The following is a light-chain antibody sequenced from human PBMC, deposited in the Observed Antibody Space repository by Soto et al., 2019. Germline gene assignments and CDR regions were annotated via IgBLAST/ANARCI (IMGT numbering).Light chain of an antibody. V-gene: IGKV1-39*01. J-gene: IGKJ1*01. CDR3: QQNYTSVAT. Sequence: DIQVTQSPSSLSASVGDSVTLSCQTSQGVDSYIHWYQHQSGKPPKLLIYAASTLQDGVPSRFSGGGSGTAFSLIITGLQPGDSATYYCQQNYTSVATFGQGTKV. CDR2: AAS. CDR1: QGVDSY.